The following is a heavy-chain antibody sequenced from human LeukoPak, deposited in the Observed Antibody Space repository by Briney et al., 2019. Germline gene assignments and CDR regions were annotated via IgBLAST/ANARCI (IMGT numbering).Heavy chain of an antibody. CDR2: IWYDGSNK. CDR3: ARDGSGSSWYVVYYYYGMDV. V-gene: IGHV3-33*01. CDR1: GFTFSSYG. D-gene: IGHD6-13*01. Sequence: GGSLRLSCAASGFTFSSYGMHWVRQAPGKGLEWVAVIWYDGSNKYYADSVKGRFTISRDNSKNTLYLQMNSLRAEDTAVYYCARDGSGSSWYVVYYYYGMDVWGQGTTVTVSS. J-gene: IGHJ6*02.